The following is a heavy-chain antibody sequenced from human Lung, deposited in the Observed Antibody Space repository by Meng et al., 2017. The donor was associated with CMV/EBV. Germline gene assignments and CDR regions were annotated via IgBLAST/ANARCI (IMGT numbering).Heavy chain of an antibody. CDR1: GFTVSSYG. J-gene: IGHJ3*02. D-gene: IGHD2-15*01. CDR3: SIYCSGGSYYSDAFDI. V-gene: IGHV3-30*02. CDR2: IRYDGSNK. Sequence: AASGFTVSSYGMHWVRQAPGKGLEWVAFIRYDGSNKYYADSVKGRFTISRDNSKNTQYLQMNSLRAEDTAVYYCSIYCSGGSYYSDAFDILGQGTMVTVSS.